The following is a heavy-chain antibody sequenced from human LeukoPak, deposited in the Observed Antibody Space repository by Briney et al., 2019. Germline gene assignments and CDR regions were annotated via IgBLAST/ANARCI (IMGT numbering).Heavy chain of an antibody. CDR2: IIPIFGTA. CDR1: GGTFSSYA. V-gene: IGHV1-69*05. J-gene: IGHJ3*02. D-gene: IGHD3-22*01. CDR3: AREHYYDSSGYYWGAFDI. Sequence: SVKVSCKASGGTFSSYAISWVRQTPGQGLEWMGRIIPIFGTANYAQKFQGRVTITTDESTSTAYMELSSLRSEDTAVYYCAREHYYDSSGYYWGAFDIWGQGTMVTVSS.